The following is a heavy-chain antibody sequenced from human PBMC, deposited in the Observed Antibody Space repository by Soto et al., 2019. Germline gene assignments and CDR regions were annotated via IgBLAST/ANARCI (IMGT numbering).Heavy chain of an antibody. D-gene: IGHD3-10*01. CDR3: ARDQDYYGSGRPPAWFDP. CDR1: GGTFSSYA. CDR2: IIPIFGTA. J-gene: IGHJ5*02. V-gene: IGHV1-69*01. Sequence: QVQLVQSGAEVKKPGSSVKVSCKASGGTFSSYAISWVRQAPGQGLECMGGIIPIFGTANYAQKFQGRVTITADESTSTAYMELSSLRSEDTAVYYCARDQDYYGSGRPPAWFDPWGQGTLVTVSS.